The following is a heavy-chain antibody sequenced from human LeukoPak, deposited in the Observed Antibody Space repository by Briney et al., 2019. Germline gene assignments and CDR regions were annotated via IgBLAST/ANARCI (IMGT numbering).Heavy chain of an antibody. D-gene: IGHD2-2*01. V-gene: IGHV3-23*01. J-gene: IGHJ4*02. CDR1: GFTFSSYA. CDR3: AKDIPARVGYCSSTSCHAAGDY. Sequence: HPGGSLRLSCAASGFTFSSYAMSWVRQAPGKGLEWVSAISGSGGSTYYADSVKGRFTISRDNSKNTLYLQMNSLRAEDTAVYYCAKDIPARVGYCSSTSCHAAGDYWGQGTLVTVSS. CDR2: ISGSGGST.